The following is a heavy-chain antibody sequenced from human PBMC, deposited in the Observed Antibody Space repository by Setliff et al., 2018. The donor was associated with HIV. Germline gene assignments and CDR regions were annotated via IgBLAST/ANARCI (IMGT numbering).Heavy chain of an antibody. CDR3: ARPVSKNFYGLDV. CDR1: GDSISSHY. Sequence: KSSETLSLTCTVSGDSISSHYWSWIRQPPGKGLEWIGTLYFGGSTSYNSSLKGRVTISAATSKNVFSLNMTSVTAADTAVYYRARPVSKNFYGLDVWGLGTTVTVSS. J-gene: IGHJ6*02. V-gene: IGHV4-59*11. CDR2: LYFGGST.